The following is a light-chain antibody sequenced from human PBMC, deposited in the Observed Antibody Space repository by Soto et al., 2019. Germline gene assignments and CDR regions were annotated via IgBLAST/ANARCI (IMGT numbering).Light chain of an antibody. V-gene: IGKV3-20*01. CDR2: GAS. J-gene: IGKJ1*01. CDR3: QHYGSSTWT. CDR1: QSVSSSH. Sequence: EIVLTQSPGTLSLSPGERATLSCRASQSVSSSHLAWYQQRPGQAPRLLIYGASSRATGIPDRFSGSGSGTDFTLTISRLEPEDFAVYYCQHYGSSTWTCGQGTKVEIK.